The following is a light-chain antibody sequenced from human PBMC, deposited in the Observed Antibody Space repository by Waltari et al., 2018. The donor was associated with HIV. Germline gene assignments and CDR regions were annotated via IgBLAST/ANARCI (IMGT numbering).Light chain of an antibody. Sequence: QSALTQPASVSGSPGQSITISCTGTSSDVGNYNYVSWFQQPPDKAPTLILVDVNKRPSGVSSRFSGSKSGKTASLTISGLQPEDEGDYFCTSYTSSDTWVFGGGTKVTVL. CDR1: SSDVGNYNY. CDR3: TSYTSSDTWV. CDR2: DVN. J-gene: IGLJ3*02. V-gene: IGLV2-14*03.